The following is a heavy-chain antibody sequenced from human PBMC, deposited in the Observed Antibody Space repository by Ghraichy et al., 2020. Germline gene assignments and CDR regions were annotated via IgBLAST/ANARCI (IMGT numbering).Heavy chain of an antibody. J-gene: IGHJ6*02. CDR3: ARGTVAGLAYYYYGMDV. CDR2: IIPIFGTA. D-gene: IGHD6-19*01. CDR1: GGTFSSYA. V-gene: IGHV1-69*13. Sequence: SVKVSCKASGGTFSSYAISWVRQAPGQGLEWMGGIIPIFGTANYAQKFQGRVTITADESTSTAYMELSSLRSEDTAVYYCARGTVAGLAYYYYGMDVWGQGTTVTVSS.